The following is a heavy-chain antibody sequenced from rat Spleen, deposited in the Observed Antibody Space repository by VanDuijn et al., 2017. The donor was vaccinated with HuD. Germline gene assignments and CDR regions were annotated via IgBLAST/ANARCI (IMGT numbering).Heavy chain of an antibody. Sequence: EVQLVESDGGLVQPGRSLKLSCAASGFTFSDYGVAWVRQAPTKGLEWVATISYGDSSGHSSTYYRDSVKGRFTISRDNAKSTLSLQMDSLRPEDTATYYCTRHDYSGVITNWFAYWGQGTLVTVSS. CDR1: GFTFSDYG. V-gene: IGHV5-29*01. J-gene: IGHJ3*01. D-gene: IGHD4-3*01. CDR3: TRHDYSGVITNWFAY. CDR2: ISYGDSSGHSST.